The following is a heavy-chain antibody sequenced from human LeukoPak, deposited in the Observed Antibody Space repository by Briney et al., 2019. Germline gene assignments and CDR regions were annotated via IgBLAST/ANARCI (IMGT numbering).Heavy chain of an antibody. V-gene: IGHV4-34*01. D-gene: IGHD3-22*01. Sequence: SETLSLTCTVSGGSISSYYWSWIRQPPGKGLEWIGEINHSGSTNYNPSLKSRVTISVDTSKNQFSLKLSSVTAADTAVYYCARVAYYYDSSGYRYYYYMDVWGKGTTVTVSS. CDR3: ARVAYYYDSSGYRYYYYMDV. CDR1: GGSISSYY. J-gene: IGHJ6*03. CDR2: INHSGST.